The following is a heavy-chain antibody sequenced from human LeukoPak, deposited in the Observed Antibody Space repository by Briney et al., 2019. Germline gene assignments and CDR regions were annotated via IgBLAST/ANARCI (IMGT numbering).Heavy chain of an antibody. Sequence: SETLSLTCAVYGGSFSGYYWSWIRQPPGKGLEWIGEINHSGSTNYNPSLKSRVTISVDTSKNQFSLKLSSVTAADTAVYYCARPYYGSGSYGHWGQGTLVTVSS. CDR3: ARPYYGSGSYGH. D-gene: IGHD3-10*01. CDR1: GGSFSGYY. CDR2: INHSGST. J-gene: IGHJ4*02. V-gene: IGHV4-34*01.